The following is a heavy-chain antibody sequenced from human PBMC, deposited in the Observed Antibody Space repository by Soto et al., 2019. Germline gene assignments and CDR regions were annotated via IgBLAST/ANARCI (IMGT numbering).Heavy chain of an antibody. CDR1: GFSLSNARMG. J-gene: IGHJ5*02. D-gene: IGHD6-19*01. CDR3: ARTAVAGTTTYYNWFDP. CDR2: IFSNDEK. V-gene: IGHV2-26*01. Sequence: QVTLKESGPVLVNPTETLTLTCTVSGFSLSNARMGVSWIRQPPGKALEWLAHIFSNDEKSYSTSLKSRLTISKEPSKSQVVLTMTNMDPVDTATYYCARTAVAGTTTYYNWFDPCGQGTLVTVSS.